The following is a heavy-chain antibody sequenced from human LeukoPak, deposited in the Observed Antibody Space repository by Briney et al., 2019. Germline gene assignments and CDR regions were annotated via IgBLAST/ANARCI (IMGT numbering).Heavy chain of an antibody. CDR2: IYYTGST. CDR1: GGSISSYY. V-gene: IGHV4-59*01. CDR3: ARHANSDAFDI. D-gene: IGHD4/OR15-4a*01. Sequence: SETLSLTCTVSGGSISSYYWSWIRQPPGRGLEWIGYIYYTGSTNSNPSLKSRVTISVDTSKNQFSLKLSSVTAADTAVYYCARHANSDAFDIWGQGTMVTVSS. J-gene: IGHJ3*02.